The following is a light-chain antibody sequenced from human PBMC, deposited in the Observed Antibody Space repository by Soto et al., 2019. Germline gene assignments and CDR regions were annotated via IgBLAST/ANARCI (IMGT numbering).Light chain of an antibody. CDR2: GTF. V-gene: IGKV3-20*01. Sequence: ERVMTQSPATLSVSPGERVTLSCRASESVDSHLAWYQQKAGQAPRLLIYGTFNRATGIPDRFSGSGSGTDFTLTISRLEPEDFAVYFCQQYGSSPYTFGQGTKLEI. CDR1: ESVDSH. CDR3: QQYGSSPYT. J-gene: IGKJ2*01.